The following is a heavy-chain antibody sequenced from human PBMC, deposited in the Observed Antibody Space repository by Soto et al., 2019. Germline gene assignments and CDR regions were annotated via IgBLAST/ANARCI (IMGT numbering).Heavy chain of an antibody. Sequence: PSETLSLTCTVSYGSIYSGDYYWSWIRQPPGKGLEWLGYVFHNGVAYYNPSLNNRVTIPVDRSRNQFSLRLNSLTAADTAVYFCARFRRLVQVPRDGYTYFDLWGQGTLVTVSS. CDR2: VFHNGVA. D-gene: IGHD6-13*01. CDR3: ARFRRLVQVPRDGYTYFDL. CDR1: YGSIYSGDYY. J-gene: IGHJ5*02. V-gene: IGHV4-30-4*01.